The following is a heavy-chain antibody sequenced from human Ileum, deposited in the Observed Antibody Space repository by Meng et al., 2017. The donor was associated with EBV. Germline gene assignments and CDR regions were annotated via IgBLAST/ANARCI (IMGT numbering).Heavy chain of an antibody. Sequence: QVHRQASGPRLVKPSGTLSLTCAVSGGSISSSNWWSWVRQPPGKGLEWIGEIYHSGSTNYNPSLKSRVTMSVDKSKNQFSLNLSSVTAADTAVYYCARVGQWLPIDYWGQGTLVTVSS. J-gene: IGHJ4*02. CDR1: GGSISSSNW. D-gene: IGHD6-19*01. CDR3: ARVGQWLPIDY. CDR2: IYHSGST. V-gene: IGHV4-4*02.